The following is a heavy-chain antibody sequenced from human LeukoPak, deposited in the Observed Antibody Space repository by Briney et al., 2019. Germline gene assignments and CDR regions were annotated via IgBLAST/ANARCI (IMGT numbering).Heavy chain of an antibody. J-gene: IGHJ5*02. CDR2: ITGNAGSL. Sequence: PGGSLRLSCAASGSTFGNSPMSWVRQTPGKGLEWVSAITGNAGSLYHADSVKGRFTISRSNSKNTLSLQMDSLKVDDTAVYYCARLGSTWYPDSWGQGTLVTVSS. D-gene: IGHD6-13*01. CDR1: GSTFGNSP. V-gene: IGHV3-23*01. CDR3: ARLGSTWYPDS.